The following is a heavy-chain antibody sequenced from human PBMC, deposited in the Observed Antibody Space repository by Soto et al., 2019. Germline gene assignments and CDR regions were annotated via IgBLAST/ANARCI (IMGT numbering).Heavy chain of an antibody. D-gene: IGHD1-7*01. V-gene: IGHV1-46*01. CDR1: GYTFSSYY. Sequence: AASVKVSCKASGYTFSSYYIHWVRQAPGQGLEWMGVINPNGGTTGYAQKFQGRVTVTRDTSTTTVYMELSSLRSEDTAVYFCARDLAPETGNTYWGQGTLVTVSS. CDR2: INPNGGTT. CDR3: ARDLAPETGNTY. J-gene: IGHJ4*02.